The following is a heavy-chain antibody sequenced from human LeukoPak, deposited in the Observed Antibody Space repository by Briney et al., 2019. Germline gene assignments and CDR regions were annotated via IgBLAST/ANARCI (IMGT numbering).Heavy chain of an antibody. J-gene: IGHJ4*02. Sequence: SETLSLTCTVSGGSISSGDYYWSWIRQPPGKGLEWIGYIYYSGSTYYNPSLKSRVAISVDTSKNQFSLKLSSVTAADTAVYYCARSYCGGDCYSGTVDNFHYWGQGTLVTVSS. CDR2: IYYSGST. V-gene: IGHV4-30-4*01. D-gene: IGHD2-21*02. CDR3: ARSYCGGDCYSGTVDNFHY. CDR1: GGSISSGDYY.